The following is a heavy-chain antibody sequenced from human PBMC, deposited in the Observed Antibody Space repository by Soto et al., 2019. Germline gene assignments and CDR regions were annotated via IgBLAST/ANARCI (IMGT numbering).Heavy chain of an antibody. V-gene: IGHV4-34*01. CDR1: GGSFSGYY. Sequence: KPSETLSLTCAVYGGSFSGYYWSWIRQPPGKGLEWIGEINHSGSTNYNPSLKSRVTISVDTSKNQFSLKLSSVTAADTAVYYCARDLLGAAYWYFDLWGRGTLVTVSS. CDR2: INHSGST. D-gene: IGHD1-26*01. J-gene: IGHJ2*01. CDR3: ARDLLGAAYWYFDL.